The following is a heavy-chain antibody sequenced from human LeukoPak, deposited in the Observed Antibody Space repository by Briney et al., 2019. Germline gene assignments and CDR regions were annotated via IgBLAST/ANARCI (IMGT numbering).Heavy chain of an antibody. Sequence: SETLSLTCTVSGGSISSYYWSWIRQPPGRELEWIGYIYTSGSTNYNPSLKSRVTISVDTSKNQFSLKLSSVTAADTAVYYCARLSRDGYKIDYWGQGTLVTVSS. CDR2: IYTSGST. V-gene: IGHV4-4*09. CDR3: ARLSRDGYKIDY. CDR1: GGSISSYY. J-gene: IGHJ4*02. D-gene: IGHD5-24*01.